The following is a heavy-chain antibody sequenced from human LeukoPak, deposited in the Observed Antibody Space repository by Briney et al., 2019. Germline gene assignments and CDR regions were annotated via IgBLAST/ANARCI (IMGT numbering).Heavy chain of an antibody. V-gene: IGHV1-24*01. D-gene: IGHD4-17*01. CDR3: ARSSYGDYAFDI. J-gene: IGHJ3*02. Sequence: AASVKVSCKVSGYTLTELSMHWVRQAPGKGLEWMGGFDPEDGETIYAQKFQGRVTMTRDMSTSTVYMELSSLRSEDTAVYYCARSSYGDYAFDIWGQGTMVTVSS. CDR2: FDPEDGET. CDR1: GYTLTELS.